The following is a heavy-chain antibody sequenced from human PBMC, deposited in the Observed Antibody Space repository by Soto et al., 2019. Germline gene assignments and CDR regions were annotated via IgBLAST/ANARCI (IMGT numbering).Heavy chain of an antibody. D-gene: IGHD6-13*01. CDR3: ARSPSSSPYFDY. CDR2: IYPGDHET. V-gene: IGHV5-51*01. CDR1: GYTFSNFL. J-gene: IGHJ4*02. Sequence: GESLKISFQCSGYTFSNFLIGWVRQLPVKGLEWMGIIYPGDHETRYSPSFHGKVTISADKSINAAYLQWNSLEASDTAFYFCARSPSSSPYFDYWGQGALVTVSS.